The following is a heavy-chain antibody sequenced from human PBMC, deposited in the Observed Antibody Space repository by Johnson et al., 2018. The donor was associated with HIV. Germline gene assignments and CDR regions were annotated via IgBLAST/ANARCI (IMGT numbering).Heavy chain of an antibody. Sequence: QVQLVESGGGVVQPGGSLRLSCAASGFTFSSYGMHWVRQAPGKGLEWVDFLRYDGSNIYYVDSVKGRFTISRDNAKNSLYLQMNSLSAEDTAVYDCARDQHNYYDSSERAFDIWGQGTMVTVSS. D-gene: IGHD3-22*01. J-gene: IGHJ3*02. V-gene: IGHV3-30*02. CDR2: LRYDGSNI. CDR1: GFTFSSYG. CDR3: ARDQHNYYDSSERAFDI.